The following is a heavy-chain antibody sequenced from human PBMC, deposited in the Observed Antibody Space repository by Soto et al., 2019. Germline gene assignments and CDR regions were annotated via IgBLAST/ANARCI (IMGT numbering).Heavy chain of an antibody. V-gene: IGHV2-5*02. D-gene: IGHD5-18*01. CDR3: AHKPGGYSYHFDY. CDR1: GFSLSTRGVG. J-gene: IGHJ4*02. Sequence: QITLKESGPTLVKPTQTLTLTCTFSGFSLSTRGVGVAWIRQPPGKALEWLAHIYWDDDEGYSPSQKSRLTIPKDNFTNPVVLTMADMDPMGTSTYYCAHKPGGYSYHFDYGGQGTLVTVSS. CDR2: IYWDDDE.